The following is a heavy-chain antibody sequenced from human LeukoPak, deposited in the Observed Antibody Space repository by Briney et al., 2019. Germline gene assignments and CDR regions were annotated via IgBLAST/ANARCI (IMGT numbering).Heavy chain of an antibody. Sequence: PGGSLRLSCAASGFTFSSYCMNWIRQAPGKGLEWVSCINSNGTSTNHADSVKGRLTISRDNAKNTLYLQINSLRVEDTAVYYCARTSAGNAIDMWGEGTTVSVSS. V-gene: IGHV3-74*01. J-gene: IGHJ3*02. CDR2: INSNGTST. CDR3: ARTSAGNAIDM. CDR1: GFTFSSYC. D-gene: IGHD6-25*01.